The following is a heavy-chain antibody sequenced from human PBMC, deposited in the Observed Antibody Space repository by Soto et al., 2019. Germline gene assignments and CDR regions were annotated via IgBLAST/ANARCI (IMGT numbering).Heavy chain of an antibody. V-gene: IGHV3-23*01. D-gene: IGHD3-10*01. CDR2: ISYSGTTT. CDR1: RFSFSSYS. Sequence: EVQLLESGGGLVRPGGSLRLSCAAFRFSFSSYSLSWVRQAPGKGLEWVSAISYSGTTTYYADSVKGRFTISRDNSKNTLYMEMTSLRAEDTAIYYCATAGVTTVVPGRGHYYIDVWGEGTRVTVS. CDR3: ATAGVTTVVPGRGHYYIDV. J-gene: IGHJ6*03.